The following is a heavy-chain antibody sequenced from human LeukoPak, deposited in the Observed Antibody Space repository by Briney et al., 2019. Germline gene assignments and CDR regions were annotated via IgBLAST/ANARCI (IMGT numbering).Heavy chain of an antibody. V-gene: IGHV3-30*02. D-gene: IGHD3-10*01. CDR2: IRYDGSNK. J-gene: IGHJ4*02. CDR1: GFTFSSYG. Sequence: PGGSLRLSCAASGFTFSSYGMHWVRQAPGKGLEWVAFIRYDGSNKYYADSVKGRFTISRDNSKNTLYLQMNSLRAEDTAVYYCAKRGAGSGSPNPRHFDYWGQGTLVTVSS. CDR3: AKRGAGSGSPNPRHFDY.